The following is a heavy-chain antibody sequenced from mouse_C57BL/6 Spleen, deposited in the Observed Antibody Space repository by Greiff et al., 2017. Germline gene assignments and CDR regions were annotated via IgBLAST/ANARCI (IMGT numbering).Heavy chain of an antibody. CDR1: GYTFTSYW. Sequence: QVQLQQPGAELVRPGSSVKLSCKASGYTFTSYWMDWVKQRPGQGLEWIGNIYPSDSETHYNQKFKDKATVTVDKSSSTAYMQLSSLTSDDSAVYYCARIYGNSAWFAYWGQGTLVTVSA. CDR3: ARIYGNSAWFAY. V-gene: IGHV1-61*01. CDR2: IYPSDSET. D-gene: IGHD2-1*01. J-gene: IGHJ3*01.